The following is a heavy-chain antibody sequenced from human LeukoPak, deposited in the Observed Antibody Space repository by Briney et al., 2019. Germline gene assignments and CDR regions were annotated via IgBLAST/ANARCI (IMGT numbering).Heavy chain of an antibody. CDR2: ISSNSRTI. J-gene: IGHJ4*02. V-gene: IGHV3-48*01. CDR3: ARGGYRRPDY. D-gene: IGHD5-12*01. Sequence: GGSLRLSCAASEFIFSNYGMNWVRQAPGKGLEWVSYISSNSRTINYADSVRGRFTISRDNAKNSLYLQMNSLRVEDTAVYYCARGGYRRPDYWGQGTLVTVSS. CDR1: EFIFSNYG.